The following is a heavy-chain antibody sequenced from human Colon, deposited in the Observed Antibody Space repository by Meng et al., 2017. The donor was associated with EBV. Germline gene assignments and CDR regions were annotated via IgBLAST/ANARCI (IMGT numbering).Heavy chain of an antibody. CDR1: AGSRSSRSG. D-gene: IGHD2-21*01. V-gene: IGHV4-4*02. J-gene: IGHJ4*02. CDR3: ASVGAKCGGDSCHPR. Sequence: QVQLQEPLPGLAMPSGTMSLRCVASAGSRSSRSGWSWFRQPPGKPPGWSLESNHGISPSDNTSLNRSLPSSVDKSKNQFYLRLCLVSTSETAADSGASVGAKCGGDSCHPRWGQGTLVTVSS. CDR2: SNHGISP.